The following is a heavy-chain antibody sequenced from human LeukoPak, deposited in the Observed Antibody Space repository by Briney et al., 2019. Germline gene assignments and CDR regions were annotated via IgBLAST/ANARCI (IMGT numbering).Heavy chain of an antibody. D-gene: IGHD3-3*02. CDR1: GFTFSSYS. V-gene: IGHV3-48*01. J-gene: IGHJ4*02. Sequence: GGSLRLSCAASGFTFSSYSMNWVRQAPGKGLEWVSYISSSSSTIYYADSVKGRFTISRGNAKNSLYLQMNSLRAEDTAVYYCARVIYGRYFDYWGQGTLVTVSS. CDR3: ARVIYGRYFDY. CDR2: ISSSSSTI.